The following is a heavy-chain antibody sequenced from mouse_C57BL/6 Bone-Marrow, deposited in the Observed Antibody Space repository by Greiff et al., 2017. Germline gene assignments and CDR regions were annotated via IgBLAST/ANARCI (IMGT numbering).Heavy chain of an antibody. V-gene: IGHV1-69*01. CDR3: ARGDTTAVWYFDV. Sequence: VQLHQPGAELVMPGASVKLSCKASGYTFTSYWMHWVKQRPGQGLEWIGEIDPSDSYTNYNQKFKGKSTLTVDKSSSTAYMQLSSLTSEDSAVYYCARGDTTAVWYFDVWGTGTTVTVSS. D-gene: IGHD1-2*01. CDR2: IDPSDSYT. CDR1: GYTFTSYW. J-gene: IGHJ1*03.